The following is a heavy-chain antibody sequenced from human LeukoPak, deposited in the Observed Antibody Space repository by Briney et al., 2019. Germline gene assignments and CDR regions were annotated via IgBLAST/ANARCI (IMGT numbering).Heavy chain of an antibody. CDR1: GFTFSSYG. CDR2: ISYDGSNK. CDR3: AKDFDQLLFYFDY. V-gene: IGHV3-30*18. D-gene: IGHD2-2*01. J-gene: IGHJ4*02. Sequence: GGSLRLPCAASGFTFSSYGMHWVRQAPGKGLEWVAVISYDGSNKYYTDSVKGRFTISRDNSKNTLYLQMNSLRAEDTAVYYCAKDFDQLLFYFDYWGQGTLVTVSS.